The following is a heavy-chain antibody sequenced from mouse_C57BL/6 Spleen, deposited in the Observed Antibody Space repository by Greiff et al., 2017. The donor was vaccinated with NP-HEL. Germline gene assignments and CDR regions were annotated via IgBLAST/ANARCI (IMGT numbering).Heavy chain of an antibody. V-gene: IGHV1-26*01. J-gene: IGHJ2*01. CDR1: GYTFTDYY. Sequence: VQLQQSGPELVKPGASVKISCKASGYTFTDYYMNWVKQSHGKSLEWIGDINPNNGGTSYNQKFKGKATLTVDKSSSTAYMELRSLTSEDSAVYYCARSGWDGYWGQGTTLTVSS. CDR3: ARSGWDGY. CDR2: INPNNGGT. D-gene: IGHD3-2*02.